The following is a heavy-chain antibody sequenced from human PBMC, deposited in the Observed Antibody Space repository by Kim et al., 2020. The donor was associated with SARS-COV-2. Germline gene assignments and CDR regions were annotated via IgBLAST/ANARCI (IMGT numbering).Heavy chain of an antibody. V-gene: IGHV3-23*01. D-gene: IGHD2-2*01. CDR2: ISGSGGST. J-gene: IGHJ4*02. CDR1: GFTFSSYA. Sequence: GGSLRLSCAASGFTFSSYAMSWVRQAPGKGLEWVSAISGSGGSTYYADSVKGRFTISRDNSKNTLYLQMNSLRAEDTAVYYCAKDPFEEDIVVVPAIFLWGQGTLVTVSS. CDR3: AKDPFEEDIVVVPAIFL.